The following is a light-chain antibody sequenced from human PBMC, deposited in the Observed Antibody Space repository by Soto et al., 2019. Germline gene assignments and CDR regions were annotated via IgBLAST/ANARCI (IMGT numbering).Light chain of an antibody. CDR2: GAS. Sequence: EVVLTQSPGTLSLSPGQRATLSCRASQRISSHLAWYQQKPGQAPRLLMYGASIRITGIPARFSGSGSGTDLTLTISRLEPEDFAVYYCQQYDSSPRTFGQGTKVEI. CDR3: QQYDSSPRT. V-gene: IGKV3-20*01. CDR1: QRISSH. J-gene: IGKJ1*01.